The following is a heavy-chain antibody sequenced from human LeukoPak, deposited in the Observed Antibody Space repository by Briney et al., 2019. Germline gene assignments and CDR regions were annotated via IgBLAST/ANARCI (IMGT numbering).Heavy chain of an antibody. CDR1: GGSISSSSYY. CDR3: ARRVRYIGIQN. CDR2: IINGRTT. V-gene: IGHV4-39*07. J-gene: IGHJ1*01. D-gene: IGHD1-14*01. Sequence: SETLSLTCTVSGGSISSSSYYWGWIRQPPGKGLEWIGEIINGRTTYYDPSLKSRVTISIDTSKKQFSLELTSVTAADTAVYYCARRVRYIGIQNWGQGTLVTVSS.